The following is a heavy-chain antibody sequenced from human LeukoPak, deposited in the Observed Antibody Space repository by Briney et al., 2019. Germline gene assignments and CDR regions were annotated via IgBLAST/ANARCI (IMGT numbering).Heavy chain of an antibody. CDR3: ARDLGYCSSTSCYDWFDP. Sequence: KPSETLSLTCTVSGGSISSYYWSWIRQPPGKGLELIGYIYYSGSTNYNPSHKSRVTISVDTSKNQFSLKLSSVTAADTAVYYCARDLGYCSSTSCYDWFDPWGQGTLVTVSS. J-gene: IGHJ5*02. CDR1: GGSISSYY. D-gene: IGHD2-2*01. V-gene: IGHV4-59*01. CDR2: IYYSGST.